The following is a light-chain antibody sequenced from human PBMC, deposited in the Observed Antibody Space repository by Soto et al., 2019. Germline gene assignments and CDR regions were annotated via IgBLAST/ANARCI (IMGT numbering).Light chain of an antibody. Sequence: QSALTQPPSAPGSPGQSVTISCTGTSSDVGGYNYVSWYQQHPGKAPKLMIYEVSKRPSGVPDRFSGSKSGNTASLTVSGLQAEDEADYYCSSYAGSNNWMFGGGTKLTVL. V-gene: IGLV2-8*01. CDR1: SSDVGGYNY. CDR3: SSYAGSNNWM. CDR2: EVS. J-gene: IGLJ3*02.